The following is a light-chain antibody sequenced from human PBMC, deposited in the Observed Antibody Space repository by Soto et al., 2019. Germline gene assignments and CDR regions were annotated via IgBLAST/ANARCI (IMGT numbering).Light chain of an antibody. CDR1: SGYSNYQ. V-gene: IGLV9-49*01. CDR2: VGTGGIVG. CDR3: GAEHGSGSNFV. Sequence: QPVLTQPPSASASLGASVTLTCTLSSGYSNYQVDWYQQRPGKGPRFVMRVGTGGIVGSKGDGIPDRFSGLGSGLNRYPTIKNIQEEDESDYHCGAEHGSGSNFVFGGGTKLTVL. J-gene: IGLJ2*01.